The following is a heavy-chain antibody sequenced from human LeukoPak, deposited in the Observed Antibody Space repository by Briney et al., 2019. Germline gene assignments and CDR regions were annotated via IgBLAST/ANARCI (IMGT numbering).Heavy chain of an antibody. CDR1: GGSISSGDYY. Sequence: SETLSLTCTVSGGSISSGDYYWSWIRQPPGKGLEWIGYIYYSGSTYYSPSLKSRVTISVDTSKNQFSLKLSSVTAADTAVYYCAREGGVYSNYSSLIDWGQGTLVTVSS. CDR3: AREGGVYSNYSSLID. CDR2: IYYSGST. V-gene: IGHV4-30-4*08. J-gene: IGHJ4*02. D-gene: IGHD4-11*01.